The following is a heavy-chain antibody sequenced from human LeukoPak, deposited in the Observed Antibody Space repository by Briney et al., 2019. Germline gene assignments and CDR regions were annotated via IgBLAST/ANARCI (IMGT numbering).Heavy chain of an antibody. Sequence: SETLSPTCTVSGASISTYYSTWTRQPPGKGLEWNGYIYYSGTTNYNPSLKSRVTMSVDTSKNQFSLRLNSVTAADTAVYYCARRLAVTGRYYFDYWGPGTLVTVSS. CDR2: IYYSGTT. CDR3: ARRLAVTGRYYFDY. V-gene: IGHV4-59*01. CDR1: GASISTYY. J-gene: IGHJ4*02. D-gene: IGHD6-13*01.